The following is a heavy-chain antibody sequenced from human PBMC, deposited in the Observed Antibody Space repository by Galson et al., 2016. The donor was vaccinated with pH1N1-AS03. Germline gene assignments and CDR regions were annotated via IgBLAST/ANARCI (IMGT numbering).Heavy chain of an antibody. CDR2: IRQDGSEK. J-gene: IGHJ2*01. CDR1: GFSFSASW. CDR3: ERGSPLNYYLDL. Sequence: SLRLSCAASGFSFSASWMSWVRQAPGKGLEWVANIRQDGSEKYYVDSVEGRFTISRDNAKNSLYLQMNSLRDEDRAVYYCERGSPLNYYLDLWGRGTLVTVSS. D-gene: IGHD1-7*01. V-gene: IGHV3-7*03.